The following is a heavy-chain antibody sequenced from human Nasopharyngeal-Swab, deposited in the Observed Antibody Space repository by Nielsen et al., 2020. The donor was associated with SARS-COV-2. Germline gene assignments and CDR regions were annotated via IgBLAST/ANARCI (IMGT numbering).Heavy chain of an antibody. CDR3: AKGGGTTGTVGLDI. J-gene: IGHJ3*02. CDR2: ISCDGSNK. Sequence: GGSLRLSCAASGFTFSSYSMHWVRQAPGKGLEWVAVISCDGSNKYYADSVKGRFTISRDNSKNTLYLQMNSLRAEDTAVYYCAKGGGTTGTVGLDIWGQGTMVTVSS. D-gene: IGHD1-1*01. V-gene: IGHV3-30*18. CDR1: GFTFSSYS.